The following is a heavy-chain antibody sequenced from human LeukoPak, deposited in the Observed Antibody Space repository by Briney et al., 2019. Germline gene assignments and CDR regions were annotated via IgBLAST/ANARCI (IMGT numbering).Heavy chain of an antibody. J-gene: IGHJ5*02. CDR2: ISSSSSYI. V-gene: IGHV3-21*01. CDR3: ARDDARITMVRGVIRFDP. CDR1: GFPFSSYA. D-gene: IGHD3-10*01. Sequence: GGSLRLSCAASGFPFSSYAMSWVRQTPGRGLEWVSSISSSSSYIYYADSVKGRFTISRDNAKNSLYLQMNSLRAEDTAVYYCARDDARITMVRGVIRFDPWGQGTLVTVSS.